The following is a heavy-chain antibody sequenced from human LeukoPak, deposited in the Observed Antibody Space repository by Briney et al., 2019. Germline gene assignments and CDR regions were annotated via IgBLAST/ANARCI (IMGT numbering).Heavy chain of an antibody. D-gene: IGHD3-22*01. Sequence: GGSLRLSCAASGFSFSSYWMHWVRQVPGKGLVWVSRINSDGTSVRYADSVKGRFTISRDNAKNTLYLQMSSLRAEDTGVYYCGRSHYYDSSGNFYYYYAMDVWGQGTTVTVSS. CDR2: INSDGTSV. CDR3: GRSHYYDSSGNFYYYYAMDV. J-gene: IGHJ6*02. V-gene: IGHV3-74*01. CDR1: GFSFSSYW.